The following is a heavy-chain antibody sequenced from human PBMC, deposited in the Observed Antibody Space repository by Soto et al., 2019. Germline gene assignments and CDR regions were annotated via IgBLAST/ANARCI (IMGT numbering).Heavy chain of an antibody. CDR1: GYPFSRYY. Sequence: VASVKGSCKASGYPFSRYYMHWVGQAPGQGLEWVGWINPNSGGTNYAQKFQGWVTMTRDTSISTAYMELSRLRSDDTAVYYCARADIVLVPAAQRDYYYGMDVWGQGTTVTVSS. CDR3: ARADIVLVPAAQRDYYYGMDV. D-gene: IGHD2-2*01. V-gene: IGHV1-2*04. J-gene: IGHJ6*02. CDR2: INPNSGGT.